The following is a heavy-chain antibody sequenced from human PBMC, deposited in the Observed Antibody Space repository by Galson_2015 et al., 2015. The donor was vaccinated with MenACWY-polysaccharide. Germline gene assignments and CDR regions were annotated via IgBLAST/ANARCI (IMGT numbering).Heavy chain of an antibody. J-gene: IGHJ4*02. V-gene: IGHV3-15*01. D-gene: IGHD1-26*01. Sequence: SLRLSCAASGFTFSNAWMSWVRQAPGKGLEWVGRIKSKTDGGTTDYAAPVKGRFTISRDDSKNTLYLQMNSLKTEDTAVYYCTTDPSGSYLDWRSGFDYWGQGTLVTVSS. CDR2: IKSKTDGGTT. CDR1: GFTFSNAW. CDR3: TTDPSGSYLDWRSGFDY.